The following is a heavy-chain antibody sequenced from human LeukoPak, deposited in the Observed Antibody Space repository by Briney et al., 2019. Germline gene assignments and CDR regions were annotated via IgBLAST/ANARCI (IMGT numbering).Heavy chain of an antibody. D-gene: IGHD5-18*01. CDR2: ISSSSSYI. CDR1: GFTFSSHS. Sequence: GGSLRLSCAASGFTFSSHSMKWVRQAPGKGLEWVSSISSSSSYIYYADSVKGRFTISRDNARNSLYLQMNSLRAEDTAVYYCARVGDTAMVLCPIDYWGQGTLVTVSS. CDR3: ARVGDTAMVLCPIDY. V-gene: IGHV3-21*01. J-gene: IGHJ4*02.